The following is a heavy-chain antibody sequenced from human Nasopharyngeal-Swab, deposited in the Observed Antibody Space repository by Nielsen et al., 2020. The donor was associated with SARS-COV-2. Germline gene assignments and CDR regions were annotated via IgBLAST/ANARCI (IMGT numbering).Heavy chain of an antibody. Sequence: SVKVSCKASGGTFSSHAISWVRQAPGQGLEWMGGIIPIFGTANYAQKFQGRVTITADESTSTAYMELSSLRSEDTAVYYCARGGGVDEYRYYYYGMDVWGQGTTVTVSS. CDR3: ARGGGVDEYRYYYYGMDV. CDR2: IIPIFGTA. V-gene: IGHV1-69*13. D-gene: IGHD5-12*01. J-gene: IGHJ6*02. CDR1: GGTFSSHA.